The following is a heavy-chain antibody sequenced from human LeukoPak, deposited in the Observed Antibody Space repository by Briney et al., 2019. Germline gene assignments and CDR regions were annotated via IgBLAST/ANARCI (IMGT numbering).Heavy chain of an antibody. CDR3: AKGGPTVAAAGRGFFDP. Sequence: GGSLRLSCAASGFTLSSYAMSWVRQGPGKGLEWVSSIADSGGSTYHADSVKGRFTISRDKSKNTLYLQMNSLTAQDTAVYHCAKGGPTVAAAGRGFFDPWGQGTLVTVSS. D-gene: IGHD6-13*01. CDR1: GFTLSSYA. J-gene: IGHJ5*02. CDR2: IADSGGST. V-gene: IGHV3-23*01.